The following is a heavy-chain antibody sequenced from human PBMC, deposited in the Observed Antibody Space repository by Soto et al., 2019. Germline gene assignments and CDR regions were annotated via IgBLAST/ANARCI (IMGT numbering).Heavy chain of an antibody. CDR2: INAGNGNT. V-gene: IGHV1-3*01. D-gene: IGHD6-13*01. CDR1: GYTFTSYA. CDR3: ARGIAAAGTLGSGWFDP. J-gene: IGHJ5*02. Sequence: ASVKVSCKASGYTFTSYAMHWVRQAPGQRLEWMGWINAGNGNTKYSQKFQGRVTITRDTSASTAYMELSSLRSEDTAVYYCARGIAAAGTLGSGWFDPWGQGTLVTVS.